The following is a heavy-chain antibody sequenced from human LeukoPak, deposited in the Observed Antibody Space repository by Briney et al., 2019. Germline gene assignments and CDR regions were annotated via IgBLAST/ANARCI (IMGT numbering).Heavy chain of an antibody. CDR2: INHSGST. D-gene: IGHD1-1*01. J-gene: IGHJ4*02. Sequence: SETLSLTCAVYGGSFSGYYWSWIRQPPGKGLEWIGEINHSGSTNYNPSLKSRVTISVDTSKNQFSLKLSSVTAADTAVYYCARGPVNWNDGPGFFDYWGQGTLVTVSS. V-gene: IGHV4-34*01. CDR3: ARGPVNWNDGPGFFDY. CDR1: GGSFSGYY.